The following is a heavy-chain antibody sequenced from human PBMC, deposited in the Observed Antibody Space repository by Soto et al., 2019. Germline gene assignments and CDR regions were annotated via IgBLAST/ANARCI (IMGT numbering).Heavy chain of an antibody. Sequence: AGGSLRLSCAASGFTFDDYGMNWVRQVPGKGLEWVSGINWNGGDTAYADSVKGRFTISRENAKNSLYLQMNSLRAEDTAVYYCARDSQVVAASHYYYGMDVWGQGTTVTVSS. CDR2: INWNGGDT. D-gene: IGHD2-15*01. J-gene: IGHJ6*02. CDR1: GFTFDDYG. CDR3: ARDSQVVAASHYYYGMDV. V-gene: IGHV3-20*04.